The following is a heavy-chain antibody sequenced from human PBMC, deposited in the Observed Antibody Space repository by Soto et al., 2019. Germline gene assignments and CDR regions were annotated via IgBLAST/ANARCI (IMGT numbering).Heavy chain of an antibody. V-gene: IGHV1-18*01. CDR1: GYTFTTYG. Sequence: QVQLVQSGAEVKKPGASVKVSCKASGYTFTTYGMSWVRQAPGHGLDWMGWISTYNGNTKYAERLQGRVTMTTDTTTSTAYMALRSLRSDDTAVYYYARGPTDYYDNSGNYFLDYWGQGTLVTVSS. CDR3: ARGPTDYYDNSGNYFLDY. J-gene: IGHJ4*02. D-gene: IGHD3-22*01. CDR2: ISTYNGNT.